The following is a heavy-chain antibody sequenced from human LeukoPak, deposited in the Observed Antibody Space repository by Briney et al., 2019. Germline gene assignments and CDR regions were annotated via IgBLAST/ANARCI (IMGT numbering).Heavy chain of an antibody. CDR3: ASGRQLGY. V-gene: IGHV3-7*01. Sequence: GGSLRLSCAASGFTFSNYWMSWVRQAPGQGLEWVANIKEDGSEKYYVDSVKGRFTISRDNARNSLYLQMNSLRAEDTAVYYCASGRQLGYWGQGTLVTVSS. D-gene: IGHD6-13*01. J-gene: IGHJ4*02. CDR1: GFTFSNYW. CDR2: IKEDGSEK.